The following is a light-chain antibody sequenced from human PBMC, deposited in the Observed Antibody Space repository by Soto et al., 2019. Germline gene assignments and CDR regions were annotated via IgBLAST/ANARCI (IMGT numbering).Light chain of an antibody. CDR2: AVT. V-gene: IGLV2-14*03. J-gene: IGLJ3*02. Sequence: QSALTQPASVSGSPGQSIAISCTGTSSDVGGYNYVSWYQQHPGKAPKLILYAVTNRPSGVSSRFSGSKSGNTASLTISGLQAEDEADYYCSSYASSGSRLFGGGTKLTVL. CDR1: SSDVGGYNY. CDR3: SSYASSGSRL.